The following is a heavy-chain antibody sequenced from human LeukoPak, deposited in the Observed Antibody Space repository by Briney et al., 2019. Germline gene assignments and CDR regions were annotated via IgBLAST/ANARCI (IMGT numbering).Heavy chain of an antibody. CDR3: ARGPQYSSGWYGFLNY. CDR1: GYSFTSYW. J-gene: IGHJ4*02. D-gene: IGHD6-19*01. V-gene: IGHV5-51*01. Sequence: GESLKISCKGSGYSFTSYWIGWVRKMPGKGLEWMGIIYPGDSDTRYSPSFQGQVTISADKSISTAYLQWSSLKASDTAMYYCARGPQYSSGWYGFLNYWGQGTLVTVSS. CDR2: IYPGDSDT.